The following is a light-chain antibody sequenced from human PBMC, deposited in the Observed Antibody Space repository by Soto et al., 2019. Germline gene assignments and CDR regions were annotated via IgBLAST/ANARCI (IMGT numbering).Light chain of an antibody. J-gene: IGKJ1*01. CDR2: GAS. V-gene: IGKV3-15*01. Sequence: EIVMTQSPATLSVSPGERATLSCRASQSVSSNLAWYQQKPGQAPRLLIYGASTRAPGIPARFSGSGSGTEFTLTISSLQSEYFAVYYCQQYNNWWTFGQGTKVEIK. CDR1: QSVSSN. CDR3: QQYNNWWT.